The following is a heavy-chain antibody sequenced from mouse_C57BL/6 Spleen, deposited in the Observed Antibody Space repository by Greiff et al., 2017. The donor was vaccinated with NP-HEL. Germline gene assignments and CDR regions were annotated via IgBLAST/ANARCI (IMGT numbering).Heavy chain of an antibody. D-gene: IGHD1-1*01. Sequence: QVQLQQPGAELVKPGASVKLSCKASGYTFTSYWMHWVKQRPGRGLEWIGRIDPNSGGTKYNEKVKSKATLTVDKPSSTAYMQLSSLTSEDSAVYYCAREDFITTVVGLDYWGQGTTLTVSS. CDR1: GYTFTSYW. CDR2: IDPNSGGT. J-gene: IGHJ2*01. V-gene: IGHV1-72*01. CDR3: AREDFITTVVGLDY.